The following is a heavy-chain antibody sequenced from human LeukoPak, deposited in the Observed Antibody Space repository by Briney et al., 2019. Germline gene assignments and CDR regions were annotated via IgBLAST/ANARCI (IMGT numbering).Heavy chain of an antibody. V-gene: IGHV1-69*13. CDR3: ARSSGYDYYYYYYYMDV. J-gene: IGHJ6*03. CDR2: IIPIFGTA. D-gene: IGHD5-12*01. Sequence: SVRVSCKASGGTFSSYAISWVRQAPGQGLEWMGGIIPIFGTANYAQKFQGRVTITADESTSTAYMELSSLRSEDTAVYYCARSSGYDYYYYYYYMDVWGKGTTVTVSS. CDR1: GGTFSSYA.